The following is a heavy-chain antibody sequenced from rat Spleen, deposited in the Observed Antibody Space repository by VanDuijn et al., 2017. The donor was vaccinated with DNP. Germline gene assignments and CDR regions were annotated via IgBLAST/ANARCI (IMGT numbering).Heavy chain of an antibody. CDR1: GFSLTTNG. CDR2: ISSGGKT. V-gene: IGHV2S8*01. J-gene: IGHJ2*01. CDR3: ARTYFDY. Sequence: QVQLKESGPGLVQPSQTLSLTCTVSGFSLTTNGVSWVRQPPGKGLEWIAAISSGGKTYYNSALKSRLSISRDTSKSQVFLRMNSLQTEDTAMYFCARTYFDYWGQGVMVTVSS.